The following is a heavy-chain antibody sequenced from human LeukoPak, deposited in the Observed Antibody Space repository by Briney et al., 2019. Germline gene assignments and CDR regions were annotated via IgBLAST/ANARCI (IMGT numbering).Heavy chain of an antibody. CDR2: IDQGGSVR. Sequence: PGGSLRLSCAASGFSFSTYWMSWVRQTPEKGLEFVANIDQGGSVRNYMDSLKGRCTISRDNAKKSLYLEINSLRADDTAVYYCARDPESSSFDLWGQGTLVIVSS. J-gene: IGHJ4*02. V-gene: IGHV3-7*01. CDR3: ARDPESSSFDL. CDR1: GFSFSTYW. D-gene: IGHD6-13*01.